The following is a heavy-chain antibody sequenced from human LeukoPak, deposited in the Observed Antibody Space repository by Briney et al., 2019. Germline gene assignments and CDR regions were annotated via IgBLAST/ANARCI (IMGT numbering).Heavy chain of an antibody. V-gene: IGHV3-23*01. J-gene: IGHJ2*01. D-gene: IGHD1-1*01. Sequence: GGSLRLSCAVFGFTFRSYAMTWVRQAPGKALEWVSTISGSGGSTYYADSVKGRFTISRDNPKNTLYLQVNSLRAEDTAVYYCAKEGTVNYWYFDLWGRGTLVTVSS. CDR3: AKEGTVNYWYFDL. CDR2: ISGSGGST. CDR1: GFTFRSYA.